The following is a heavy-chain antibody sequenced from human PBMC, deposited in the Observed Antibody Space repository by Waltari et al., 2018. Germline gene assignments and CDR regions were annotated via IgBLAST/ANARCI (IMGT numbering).Heavy chain of an antibody. CDR2: IIPFLVRA. J-gene: IGHJ6*03. Sequence: QVQLVQSGAEVKKPGSSVKVSCKASGGTFSSYAISWVRQAPGQGLEWMGGIIPFLVRANYAQKFQGRVTITADESTSTAYMELSSLRSEDTAVYYCARAGPFCSGGSCYYYYYMDVWGKGTTVTVSS. D-gene: IGHD2-15*01. CDR3: ARAGPFCSGGSCYYYYYMDV. CDR1: GGTFSSYA. V-gene: IGHV1-69*11.